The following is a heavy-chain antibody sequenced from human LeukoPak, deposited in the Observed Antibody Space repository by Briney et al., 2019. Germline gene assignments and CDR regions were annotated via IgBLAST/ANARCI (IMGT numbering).Heavy chain of an antibody. V-gene: IGHV4-38-2*02. CDR2: VYQSGTT. CDR3: ARIFIRNGYSSYFDC. Sequence: SETLSLTCTVSGFSISSGHYWGWVRQPPGAGLEWIGSVYQSGTTYYNPSLKSRVTTSVDMSKNQFSLRLRPVTAADAAVYYCARIFIRNGYSSYFDCWGQGTLVTVSS. J-gene: IGHJ4*02. D-gene: IGHD5-18*01. CDR1: GFSISSGHY.